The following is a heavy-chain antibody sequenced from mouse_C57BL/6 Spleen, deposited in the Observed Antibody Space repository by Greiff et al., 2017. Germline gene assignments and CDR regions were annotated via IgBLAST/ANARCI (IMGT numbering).Heavy chain of an antibody. CDR1: GYAFTNYL. J-gene: IGHJ2*01. V-gene: IGHV1-54*01. D-gene: IGHD2-5*01. CDR2: INPGSGGT. Sequence: QVQLQQSGAELVRPGTSVKVSCKASGYAFTNYLIEWVKQRPGQGLEWIGVINPGSGGTNYNEKFKGKATLTADKSSSTAYMQLSSLTSEDSAVYFCARDSNPFDYWGQGTTLTVSS. CDR3: ARDSNPFDY.